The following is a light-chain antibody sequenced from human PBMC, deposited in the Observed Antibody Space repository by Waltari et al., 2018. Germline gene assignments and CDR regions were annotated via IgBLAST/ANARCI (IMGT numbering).Light chain of an antibody. J-gene: IGKJ1*01. CDR3: QQRYSWPGT. CDR1: QSDSAS. V-gene: IGKV3-11*01. Sequence: ELVLTQAPATLTLSPGERATLSCRAMQSDSASLAWYQQKPGQAPRLLIYDTSSRATGIPARFSGSGSGTDFTLTISSLEPEDFALYYCQQRYSWPGTFGQGTKVEIK. CDR2: DTS.